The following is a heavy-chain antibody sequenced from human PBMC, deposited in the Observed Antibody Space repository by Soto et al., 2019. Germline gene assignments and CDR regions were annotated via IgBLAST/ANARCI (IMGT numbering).Heavy chain of an antibody. J-gene: IGHJ4*02. D-gene: IGHD6-19*01. CDR2: ISISISTI. CDR3: ARSRAGTADY. Sequence: GGSLRLSCAASGFTFSSYSMNWVRQAPGKGLEGVSYISISISTIYYSDSVRGRFTISRDKARNSLYLQMNSLRAEDTAVYYCARSRAGTADYWGQGTLVTVPS. V-gene: IGHV3-48*01. CDR1: GFTFSSYS.